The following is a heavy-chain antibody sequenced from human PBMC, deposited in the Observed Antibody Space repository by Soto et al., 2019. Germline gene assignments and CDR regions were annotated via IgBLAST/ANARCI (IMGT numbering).Heavy chain of an antibody. CDR3: ARQGIQPWQAGAYYYYYMDV. D-gene: IGHD5-18*01. J-gene: IGHJ6*03. CDR1: GGSISSSSYY. Sequence: QLQLQESGPGLVKPSETLSLSCTVSGGSISSSSYYWGWIRQPPGKGLEWIGSIYYSGSTDYNPSLQSRVTISVNTSKNQFSLKLSSVTAADTAVYYCARQGIQPWQAGAYYYYYMDVWGKRTTVTVSS. CDR2: IYYSGST. V-gene: IGHV4-39*01.